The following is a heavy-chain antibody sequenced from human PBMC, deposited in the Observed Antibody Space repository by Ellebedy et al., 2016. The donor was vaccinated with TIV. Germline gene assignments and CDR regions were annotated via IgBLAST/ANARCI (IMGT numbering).Heavy chain of an antibody. J-gene: IGHJ4*02. CDR3: ANGRWCGPI. D-gene: IGHD3-10*01. CDR2: IKHDGSEK. V-gene: IGHV3-7*03. Sequence: PGGSLRLSCAASGFTFSTYWMSWVRQAPGKGLEWVANIKHDGSEKYYVDSVKGRFTISRDNAKNSLFLQMNSLRAEDTAVYYCANGRWCGPIWGQGTLVTVSS. CDR1: GFTFSTYW.